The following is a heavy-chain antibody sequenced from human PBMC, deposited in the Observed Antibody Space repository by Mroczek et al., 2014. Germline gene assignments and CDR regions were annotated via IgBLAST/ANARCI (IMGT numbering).Heavy chain of an antibody. V-gene: IGHV4-31*03. Sequence: QVQLQQWGPGLVKPSQTLSLTCTVSGGSISSGGYYWSWIRQHPGKGLEWIGYIYYSGSTYYNPSLKSRVTISVDTSKNQFSLKLSSVTAADTAVYYCARWFRAYGSANGEGMDVWGQGTTVTVSS. D-gene: IGHD3-10*01. CDR1: GGSISSGGYY. CDR2: IYYSGST. CDR3: ARWFRAYGSANGEGMDV. J-gene: IGHJ6*02.